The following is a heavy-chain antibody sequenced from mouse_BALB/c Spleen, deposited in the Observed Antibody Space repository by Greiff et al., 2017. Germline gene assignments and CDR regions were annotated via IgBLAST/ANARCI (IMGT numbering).Heavy chain of an antibody. CDR2: ISYSGST. CDR3: ARAVYYDYGGAMDY. J-gene: IGHJ4*01. Sequence: EVHLVESGPGLVKPSQSLSLTCTVTGYSITSDYAWNWIRQFPGNKLEWMGYISYSGSTSYNPSLKSRISITRDTSKNQFFLQLNSVTTEDTATYYCARAVYYDYGGAMDYWGQGTSVTVSS. CDR1: GYSITSDYA. D-gene: IGHD2-4*01. V-gene: IGHV3-2*02.